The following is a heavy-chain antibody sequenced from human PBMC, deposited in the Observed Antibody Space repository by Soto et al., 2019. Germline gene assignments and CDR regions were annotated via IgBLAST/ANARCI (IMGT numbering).Heavy chain of an antibody. J-gene: IGHJ3*02. CDR2: TSVYNGNT. V-gene: IGHV1-18*01. CDR1: GYTFTSYG. CDR3: ARRGPYSSSPLSNAFDI. Sequence: ASVKVSCKASGYTFTSYGISWARQAPGQGLEWMGWTSVYNGNTNYAQKLQGRVTMTTDTSTNTAYMDLRSLRSDDTAVYYCARRGPYSSSPLSNAFDIWGQGTMVTVS. D-gene: IGHD6-6*01.